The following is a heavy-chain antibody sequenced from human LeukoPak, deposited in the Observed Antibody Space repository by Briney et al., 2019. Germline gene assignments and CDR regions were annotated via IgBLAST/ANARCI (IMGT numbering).Heavy chain of an antibody. CDR1: GFTFDDYA. CDR3: AKGGYYDPYFDL. V-gene: IGHV3-9*01. D-gene: IGHD3-22*01. Sequence: PGGSLRLSCAASGFTFDDYAMHWVRQAPGKGLEWVSGISWNSGSIGYADSVKGRFTISRDSAKNSLYLQMNSLRAEDTALYYCAKGGYYDPYFDLWGRGTLVTVSS. CDR2: ISWNSGSI. J-gene: IGHJ2*01.